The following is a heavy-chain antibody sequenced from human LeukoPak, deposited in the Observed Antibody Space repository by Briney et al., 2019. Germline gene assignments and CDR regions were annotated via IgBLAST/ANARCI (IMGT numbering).Heavy chain of an antibody. CDR3: ARSGDDYGDYDFLSH. V-gene: IGHV1-2*06. CDR2: INPDSGGT. J-gene: IGHJ4*02. D-gene: IGHD4-17*01. Sequence: ASVTVSCTASGYTFTGYYVHWVRQAPGQGLEWMGRINPDSGGTYYAQKFQGRVTMTRDTSISTAYMELSRLRSDDTAVFYCARSGDDYGDYDFLSHWGRGTLVTVSS. CDR1: GYTFTGYY.